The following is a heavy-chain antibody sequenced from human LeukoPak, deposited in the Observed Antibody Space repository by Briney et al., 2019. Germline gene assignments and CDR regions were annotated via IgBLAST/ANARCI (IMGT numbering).Heavy chain of an antibody. CDR2: INADGSTT. D-gene: IGHD3-16*01. V-gene: IGHV3-7*01. Sequence: GGSLRLSCAASGFTFSTFWMSWVRQAPGQGLEWVAIINADGSTTGYVDPVKERCTISRDNAKNSLCLQLNSLRAADTAVYYCVRDPGWGAFDIWGQGTMVTVSS. CDR1: GFTFSTFW. CDR3: VRDPGWGAFDI. J-gene: IGHJ3*02.